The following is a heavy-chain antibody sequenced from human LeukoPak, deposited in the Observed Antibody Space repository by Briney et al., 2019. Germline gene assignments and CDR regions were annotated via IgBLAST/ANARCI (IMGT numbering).Heavy chain of an antibody. CDR2: IRNKANGYTT. CDR3: ARDVGAARDY. Sequence: PGGSLRLSCAASGFTFDDYAMHWVRQAPGKGLEWVGRIRNKANGYTTEYAASVKGRFTVSRDDSKNSLYLQMNSLKTEDTAVYYCARDVGAARDYWGQGTLVTVSS. CDR1: GFTFDDYA. J-gene: IGHJ4*02. D-gene: IGHD3-16*01. V-gene: IGHV3-72*01.